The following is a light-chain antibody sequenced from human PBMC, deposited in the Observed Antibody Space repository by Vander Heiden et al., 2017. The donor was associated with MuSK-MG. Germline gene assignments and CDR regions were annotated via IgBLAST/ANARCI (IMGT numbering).Light chain of an antibody. V-gene: IGLV1-44*01. CDR2: NDD. Sequence: QSVLAPPPSASGTPGQRVTISCSGSRYNSASKPVNWYHRLPGTAPTVLIYNDDLRPSGVPARFSASKSGTSASLAIGGLRSEDEGDYYCATWDDSLNNWVFGGGTKLTVL. CDR3: ATWDDSLNNWV. J-gene: IGLJ3*02. CDR1: RYNSASKP.